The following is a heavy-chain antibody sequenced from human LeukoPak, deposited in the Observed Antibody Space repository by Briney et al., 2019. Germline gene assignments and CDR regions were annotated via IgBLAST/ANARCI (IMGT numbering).Heavy chain of an antibody. D-gene: IGHD5-12*01. Sequence: GGSLRLSCAASGFTFSSYAMSWVRQAPGKGLVGVSAISGSGGSTYYADSVKGRFTISRDNSKNTLYLQMNSLRAEDTAVYYCARGVDSNWFDPWGQGTLVTVSS. V-gene: IGHV3-23*01. CDR2: ISGSGGST. CDR3: ARGVDSNWFDP. CDR1: GFTFSSYA. J-gene: IGHJ5*02.